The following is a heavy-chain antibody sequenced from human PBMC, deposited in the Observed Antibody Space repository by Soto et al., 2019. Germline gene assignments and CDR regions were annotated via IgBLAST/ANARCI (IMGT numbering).Heavy chain of an antibody. Sequence: EVQLVESGGGLVQPGGSLRLSCAASGFTFSNYWMSWVRQAPGKGLEWVANIKHDGSETSYVDPVKGRFTISRDNAKNSVYLQMNSLRVEDPAVSYCAREWPHDFWGQGTLGTVSS. CDR3: AREWPHDF. V-gene: IGHV3-7*01. CDR1: GFTFSNYW. J-gene: IGHJ4*02. CDR2: IKHDGSET. D-gene: IGHD3-3*01.